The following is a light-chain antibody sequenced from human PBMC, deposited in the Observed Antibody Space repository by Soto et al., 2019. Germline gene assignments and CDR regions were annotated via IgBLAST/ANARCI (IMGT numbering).Light chain of an antibody. Sequence: EIVLTQSPGTLSLSPGERATLSCRASQSVTSSYLAWYQQKPGQAPGLLIYGASSRATGIPDRFSGSGSGTDFTLTISRLEAEDFAVYYCQQNVSPPITFGQGTRLEIK. CDR2: GAS. V-gene: IGKV3-20*01. CDR1: QSVTSSY. CDR3: QQNVSPPIT. J-gene: IGKJ5*01.